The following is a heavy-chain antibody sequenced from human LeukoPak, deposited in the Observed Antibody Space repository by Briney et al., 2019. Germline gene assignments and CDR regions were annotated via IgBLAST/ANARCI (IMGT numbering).Heavy chain of an antibody. CDR3: ARLAHDYGAQGGFDY. CDR2: IYPGDSDT. CDR1: GYTFSTYW. Sequence: RGESLKISCKGSGYTFSTYWIGWVRQMPGKGLEWMGIIYPGDSDTRYSPSFQGQVTISADKSISTAYLQWSSLKASDTAMYYCARLAHDYGAQGGFDYWGQGTLVTVSS. D-gene: IGHD4-17*01. J-gene: IGHJ4*02. V-gene: IGHV5-51*01.